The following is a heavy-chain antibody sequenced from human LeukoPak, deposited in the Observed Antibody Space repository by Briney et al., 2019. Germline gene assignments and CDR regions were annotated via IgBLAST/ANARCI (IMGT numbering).Heavy chain of an antibody. D-gene: IGHD3-3*01. CDR1: GGSISSYY. V-gene: IGHV4-59*01. CDR2: IYYSGST. Sequence: KPSETLSLTCTVSGGSISSYYWSWIRQPPGKGLEWIGYIYYSGSTNYNPSLKRRVTISVDTSKNQFSLKLSSVTAADTAVYYCARAQYYDFWSGYYTESFFDYWGQGTLVTVSS. CDR3: ARAQYYDFWSGYYTESFFDY. J-gene: IGHJ4*02.